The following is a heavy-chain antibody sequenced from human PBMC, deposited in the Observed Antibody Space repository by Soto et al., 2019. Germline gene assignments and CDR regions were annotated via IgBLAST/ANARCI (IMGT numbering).Heavy chain of an antibody. CDR3: ATAKKFYGGTARDYYYGMDV. Sequence: ASVKVSCKVSGYTLTELSMHWVRQAPGKGLEWMGGFDPEDGETIYAQKFQGRVTMTEDTSTDTAYMELSSLRSEDTAVYYCATAKKFYGGTARDYYYGMDVWGQGTTVTVS. CDR1: GYTLTELS. D-gene: IGHD4-17*01. J-gene: IGHJ6*02. V-gene: IGHV1-24*01. CDR2: FDPEDGET.